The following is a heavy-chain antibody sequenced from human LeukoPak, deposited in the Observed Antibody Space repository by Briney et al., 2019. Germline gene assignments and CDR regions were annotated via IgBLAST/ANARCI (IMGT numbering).Heavy chain of an antibody. V-gene: IGHV1-69*13. Sequence: ASVKVSCKASGGTFSSYAISWVRQAPGQGLEWMGGIIPIFGTANYAQKFQGRVTITADESTSTAYMELSSLRSGDTAVYYCARGQGWFGELLRYFDYWGQGTPVTVSS. CDR3: ARGQGWFGELLRYFDY. CDR2: IIPIFGTA. J-gene: IGHJ4*02. D-gene: IGHD3-10*01. CDR1: GGTFSSYA.